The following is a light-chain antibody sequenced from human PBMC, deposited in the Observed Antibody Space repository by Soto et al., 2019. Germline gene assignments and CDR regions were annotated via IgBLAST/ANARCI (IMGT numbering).Light chain of an antibody. CDR1: SGDVGGYNY. CDR3: TSYTGSSTVV. V-gene: IGLV2-14*01. CDR2: EVT. J-gene: IGLJ2*01. Sequence: QSALTQPASVSGSPGQSITISCTGTSGDVGGYNYVSWYQQHPGKAPKLIMYEVTNRPSGISNRFSGSKSGNTASLTISGLQTEDEADYYCTSYTGSSTVVFGGGTQLTVL.